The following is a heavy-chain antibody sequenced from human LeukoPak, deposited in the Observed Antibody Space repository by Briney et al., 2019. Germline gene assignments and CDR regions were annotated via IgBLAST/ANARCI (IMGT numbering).Heavy chain of an antibody. CDR3: ARDRVQIWSYVGTFDS. Sequence: AGGSLRLPCATSGFTLTSYPMHWVRQAPGKGLEWVAVVSYDGTKISYADSVKGRFTMSRDISKNTLYLQMNSLKPEDSALYYCARDRVQIWSYVGTFDSWGQGTLVTVSS. V-gene: IGHV3-30-3*01. CDR1: GFTLTSYP. J-gene: IGHJ4*02. CDR2: VSYDGTKI. D-gene: IGHD5-18*01.